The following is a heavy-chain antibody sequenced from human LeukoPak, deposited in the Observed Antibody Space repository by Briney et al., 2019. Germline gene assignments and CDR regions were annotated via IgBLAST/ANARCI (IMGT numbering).Heavy chain of an antibody. CDR2: IYSGGST. J-gene: IGHJ4*02. V-gene: IGHV3-53*01. CDR3: ARDSVDTAMGYDY. D-gene: IGHD5-18*01. CDR1: GFIFSSYA. Sequence: GGSLRLSCTASGFIFSSYAMSWVRQAPGKGLEWVSVIYSGGSTYYADSVKGRFTISRDNSKNTLYLQMNSLRAEDTAVYYCARDSVDTAMGYDYWGQGTLVTVSS.